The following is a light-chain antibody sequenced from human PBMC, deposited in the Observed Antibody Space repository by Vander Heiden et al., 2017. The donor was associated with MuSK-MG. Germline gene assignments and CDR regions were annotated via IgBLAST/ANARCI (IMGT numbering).Light chain of an antibody. J-gene: IGKJ4*01. CDR1: QSLLHRLNNNNY. Sequence: DIVVTQSPESLAVSLGERATINCRSSQSLLHRLNNNNYLAWFQQKPGQPPKLLIYWASTRESAVPDRYSGRASGTDFTLTISGLQAEDVAEYYCQQYDRSPLTFGGGTKVRIK. CDR3: QQYDRSPLT. CDR2: WAS. V-gene: IGKV4-1*01.